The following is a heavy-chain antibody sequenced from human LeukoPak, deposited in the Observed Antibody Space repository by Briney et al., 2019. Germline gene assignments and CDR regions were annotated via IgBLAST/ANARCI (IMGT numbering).Heavy chain of an antibody. V-gene: IGHV1-2*02. CDR2: INHNRDGT. CDR3: ARGGGIGSGYDYDY. Sequence: ASVKVSCKASGYTFTGYYMHWVRQAPGQGLEWMGWINHNRDGTNYAQKFQGRVTMTRDTSISTAYMELSRLRSDDTAVYYCARGGGIGSGYDYDYWGQGTLVTVSS. D-gene: IGHD5-12*01. J-gene: IGHJ4*02. CDR1: GYTFTGYY.